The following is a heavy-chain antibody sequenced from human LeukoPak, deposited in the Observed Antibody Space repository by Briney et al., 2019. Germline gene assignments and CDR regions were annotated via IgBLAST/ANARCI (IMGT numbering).Heavy chain of an antibody. J-gene: IGHJ4*02. D-gene: IGHD2-15*01. V-gene: IGHV1-2*02. Sequence: ASVKVSCKASGYTFTGYYMHWVRQAPGQGPEWMGWINPNSGGTNYAQKFQGRVTMTRDTSISTAYMELSRLRSDDTAVYYCARVSLGSSTPDLPLGYWGQGTLVTVSS. CDR2: INPNSGGT. CDR3: ARVSLGSSTPDLPLGY. CDR1: GYTFTGYY.